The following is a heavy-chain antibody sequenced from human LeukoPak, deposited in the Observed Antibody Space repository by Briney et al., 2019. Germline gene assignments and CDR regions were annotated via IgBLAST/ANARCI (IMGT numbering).Heavy chain of an antibody. J-gene: IGHJ4*01. CDR2: IYYSGST. CDR3: ARAHYGGWLQFSH. D-gene: IGHD4/OR15-4a*01. V-gene: IGHV4-59*01. Sequence: SETLSLTCTVCGGSIISSYRSWIRQPPGRGLEWIGYIYYSGSTNYNPSLKSRVTISVDTSKNQFSLRFTSVTAADTAVYYCARAHYGGWLQFSHWGQGALVTVSS. CDR1: GGSIISSY.